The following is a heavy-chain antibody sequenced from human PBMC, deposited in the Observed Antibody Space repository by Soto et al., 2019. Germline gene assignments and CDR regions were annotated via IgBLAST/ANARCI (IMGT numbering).Heavy chain of an antibody. J-gene: IGHJ5*02. Sequence: SETLSLTCTVSGGSISSYYWTWIRQPPGKGLEWIGHIYHSGNTRSTRYNPSLKSRVTISVDTSKNRFSLKLSSVTAADTAVYYCAREMTTVTSRFDPWGQGTLVTSPQ. CDR2: IYHSGNTRST. D-gene: IGHD4-4*01. CDR3: AREMTTVTSRFDP. CDR1: GGSISSYY. V-gene: IGHV4-59*01.